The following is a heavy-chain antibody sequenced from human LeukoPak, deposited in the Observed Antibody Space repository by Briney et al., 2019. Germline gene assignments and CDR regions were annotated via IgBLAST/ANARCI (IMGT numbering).Heavy chain of an antibody. Sequence: GGSLRLSCAASGFTFSSYAMHWVRQAPGKGLEWVAVISYDGSNKYYADSVKGRFTISRDNSKNTLYLQMNSLRAEDTAVYYCARGYDFWVHDYWGQGTLVTVSS. CDR2: ISYDGSNK. CDR3: ARGYDFWVHDY. D-gene: IGHD3-3*01. CDR1: GFTFSSYA. V-gene: IGHV3-30-3*01. J-gene: IGHJ4*02.